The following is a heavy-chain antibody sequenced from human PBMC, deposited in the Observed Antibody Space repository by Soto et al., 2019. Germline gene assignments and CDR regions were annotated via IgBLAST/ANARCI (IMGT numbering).Heavy chain of an antibody. CDR3: AKDLRWQSDAFDI. Sequence: GGSLRLSCAAPGFTFSSYAMSWVRQAPGKGLEWVSAISGSGGSTYYADSVKGRFTISRDNSKNTLYLQMNSLRAEDTAVYYCAKDLRWQSDAFDIWGQGTMVTVSS. J-gene: IGHJ3*02. CDR1: GFTFSSYA. D-gene: IGHD2-15*01. V-gene: IGHV3-23*01. CDR2: ISGSGGST.